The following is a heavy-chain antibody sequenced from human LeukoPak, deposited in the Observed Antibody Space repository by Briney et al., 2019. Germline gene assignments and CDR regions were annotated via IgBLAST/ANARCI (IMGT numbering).Heavy chain of an antibody. CDR3: ARVRGDFETD. Sequence: SETLSLTCSVSGGSISSYYWTWIRQPPGKGLEWIGYRYYSGSTTYNPSLKSRVTISVDTSKSQFSLKLVSVAAADTAIYYCARVRGDFETDWGQGTLVTVSS. J-gene: IGHJ1*01. V-gene: IGHV4-59*01. CDR2: RYYSGST. CDR1: GGSISSYY. D-gene: IGHD3-16*01.